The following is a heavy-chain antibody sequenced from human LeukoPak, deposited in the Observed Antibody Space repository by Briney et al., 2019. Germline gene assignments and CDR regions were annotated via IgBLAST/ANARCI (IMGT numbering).Heavy chain of an antibody. D-gene: IGHD3-22*01. CDR1: GFTFSSYG. V-gene: IGHV3-30*18. CDR2: ISYDGSNK. J-gene: IGHJ6*02. CDR3: AKDGSSYYDSSGQTGSSYYYGMDV. Sequence: PGGSLRLSCAASGFTFSSYGMHWVRQAPGKGLEWVAVISYDGSNKYYADSVKGRFTISRDNSKNTLYLQMNSLRAEDTAVYYCAKDGSSYYDSSGQTGSSYYYGMDVWGQGTTVTVSS.